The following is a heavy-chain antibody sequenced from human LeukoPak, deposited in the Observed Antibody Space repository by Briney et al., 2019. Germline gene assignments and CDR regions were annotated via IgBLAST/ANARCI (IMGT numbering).Heavy chain of an antibody. J-gene: IGHJ3*02. D-gene: IGHD4-17*01. Sequence: GGSLRLSCAASGFTFSSYAMSWVRQAPGKGLEWVSTISDTSRTYYADSVKGRFTISRDNSRNTLYLQMNSQRAEDTAVYYCAKDWRGHGDFHAFDIWGQGTRVTVSS. CDR1: GFTFSSYA. CDR3: AKDWRGHGDFHAFDI. V-gene: IGHV3-23*01. CDR2: ISDTSRT.